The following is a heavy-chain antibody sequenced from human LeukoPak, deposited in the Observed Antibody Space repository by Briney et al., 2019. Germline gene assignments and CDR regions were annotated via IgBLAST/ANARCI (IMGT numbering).Heavy chain of an antibody. J-gene: IGHJ4*02. CDR2: IIPIVDIT. Sequence: SVKVSCKASGFTFSSYGISWVRQAPGQGLEWIGRIIPIVDITNYAQKFQGRVTITADRYTSTTYMELSSLRSQDTAVYYCARDHRVATIFFDYWGQGTLVTVSS. D-gene: IGHD5-12*01. CDR3: ARDHRVATIFFDY. CDR1: GFTFSSYG. V-gene: IGHV1-69*04.